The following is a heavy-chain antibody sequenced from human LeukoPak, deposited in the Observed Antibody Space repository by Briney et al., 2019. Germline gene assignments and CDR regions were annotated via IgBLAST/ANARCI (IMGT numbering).Heavy chain of an antibody. J-gene: IGHJ4*02. Sequence: SVKVSCKASGGTFSSYAISWVRQAPGQGLEWMGGIIPIFGTANYAQKFQGRVTITADESTSTAYMELSSLRSEDTAVYYCAGGRYIRPDSWDYWGQGTLVTVSS. D-gene: IGHD5-24*01. CDR2: IIPIFGTA. CDR3: AGGRYIRPDSWDY. V-gene: IGHV1-69*13. CDR1: GGTFSSYA.